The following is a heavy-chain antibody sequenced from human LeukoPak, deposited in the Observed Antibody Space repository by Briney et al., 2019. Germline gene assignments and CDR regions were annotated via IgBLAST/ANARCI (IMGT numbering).Heavy chain of an antibody. D-gene: IGHD4-17*01. CDR2: MNPNSGNT. CDR1: GYTFTSYD. CDR3: ARRSGAAYGDYVLLDY. Sequence: GASVTVSCKASGYTFTSYDINWVRQATGQGLEWMGWMNPNSGNTGYAQKFQGRVTMTRNTSISTAYMELSSLRSEDTAVYYCARRSGAAYGDYVLLDYWGQGTLVTVSS. J-gene: IGHJ4*02. V-gene: IGHV1-8*01.